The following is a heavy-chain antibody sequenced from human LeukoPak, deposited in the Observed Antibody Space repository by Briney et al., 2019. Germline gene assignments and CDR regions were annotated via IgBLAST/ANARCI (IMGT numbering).Heavy chain of an antibody. Sequence: SETLSLTCTVSGGSSSDYFWSWIRQPPGKGLEWIGYVYNSGNTNYNPSLKSRVTISVDTSKNQFSLKLSSVTAADTAVYYCARRGYYMDVWGKGITVTVSS. CDR3: ARRGYYMDV. CDR2: VYNSGNT. J-gene: IGHJ6*03. V-gene: IGHV4-59*01. CDR1: GGSSSDYF.